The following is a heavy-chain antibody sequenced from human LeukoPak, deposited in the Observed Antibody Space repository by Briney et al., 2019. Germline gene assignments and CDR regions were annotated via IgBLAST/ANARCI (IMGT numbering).Heavy chain of an antibody. J-gene: IGHJ4*02. Sequence: ASVKVSCKASGYTFTSYGISWVRQAPGQGLEWMGWISAYNGSTNYAQKLQGRVTMTTDTSTSTAYMELRSLRSDDTAVYYCARDYHYSDSSGYGYWGQGTLVTVSS. D-gene: IGHD3-22*01. CDR1: GYTFTSYG. CDR2: ISAYNGST. V-gene: IGHV1-18*01. CDR3: ARDYHYSDSSGYGY.